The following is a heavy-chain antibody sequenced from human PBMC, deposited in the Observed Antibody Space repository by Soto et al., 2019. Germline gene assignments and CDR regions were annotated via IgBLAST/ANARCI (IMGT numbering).Heavy chain of an antibody. CDR3: ARGYDFWSGLNYYYYGMDV. CDR1: GYSFTSYW. D-gene: IGHD3-3*01. J-gene: IGHJ6*02. Sequence: EVQLVQSGAEVKKPGESLKISCKGSGYSFTSYWIGWVRQMPGKGLEWMGIIYPGDSDTRYSPSFQGQVTISADKSISTAYLQWSRLKASDTAMYYCARGYDFWSGLNYYYYGMDVWGQGTTVTVSS. CDR2: IYPGDSDT. V-gene: IGHV5-51*01.